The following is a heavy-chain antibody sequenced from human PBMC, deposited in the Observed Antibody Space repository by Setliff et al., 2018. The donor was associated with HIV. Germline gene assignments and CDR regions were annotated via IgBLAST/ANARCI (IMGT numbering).Heavy chain of an antibody. D-gene: IGHD3-22*01. J-gene: IGHJ3*02. CDR1: GGSISSSSYY. CDR3: ARDRYYYDSSGYSGAFDI. Sequence: SETLSLTCTVSGGSISSSSYYWGWIRQPPGKGLEWIGSIYYSGSTYYNPSLKSRVTISVDTSKNQFSLKLSSVTAADTAVYYCARDRYYYDSSGYSGAFDIWGQGTMVTVSS. CDR2: IYYSGST. V-gene: IGHV4-39*02.